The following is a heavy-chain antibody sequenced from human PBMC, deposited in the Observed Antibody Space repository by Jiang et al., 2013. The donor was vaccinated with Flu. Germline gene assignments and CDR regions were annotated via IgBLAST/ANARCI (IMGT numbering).Heavy chain of an antibody. D-gene: IGHD4/OR15-4a*01. Sequence: SGSGLVKPSETLSLTCTVSGVSIKTSGFFWGWIRQSPGKGLEWIGSVFPGNTFYNPSFKSRVFMSGDSSENQVSLSLRSVTAEDTGVYYCARPQNSMVAAGNFDVWGPGTMV. CDR2: VFPGNT. CDR3: ARPQNSMVAAGNFDV. CDR1: GVSIKTSGFF. V-gene: IGHV4-39*01. J-gene: IGHJ3*01.